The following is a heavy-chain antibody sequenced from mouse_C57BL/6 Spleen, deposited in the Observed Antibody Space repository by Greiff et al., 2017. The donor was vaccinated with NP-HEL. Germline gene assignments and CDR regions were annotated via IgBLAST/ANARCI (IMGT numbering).Heavy chain of an antibody. CDR3: ARRNHLLSYFDY. Sequence: VQLVESGAELMKPGASVKLSCKATGYTFTGYWIEWVKQRPGHGLEWIGEILPGSGSTNYNQKFKGKSTLTVDKSSSTAYMQLSSLTSEDSAVYYCARRNHLLSYFDYWGQGTTLTVSS. J-gene: IGHJ2*01. V-gene: IGHV1-9*01. CDR1: GYTFTGYW. D-gene: IGHD2-1*01. CDR2: ILPGSGST.